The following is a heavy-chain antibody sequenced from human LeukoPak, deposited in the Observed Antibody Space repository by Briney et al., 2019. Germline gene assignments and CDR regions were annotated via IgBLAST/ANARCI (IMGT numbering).Heavy chain of an antibody. CDR1: GGSFSGYY. D-gene: IGHD3-3*01. Sequence: SETLSLTCAVYGGSFSGYYWSWIRQPPGKGLEWMGEINHSGSTNYNPSLKSRVTISVDTSKNQFSLKLSSVTAADTAVYYCARRSGPFGVVIKRSSHGPIGYWGQGTLVTVSS. J-gene: IGHJ4*02. V-gene: IGHV4-34*01. CDR3: ARRSGPFGVVIKRSSHGPIGY. CDR2: INHSGST.